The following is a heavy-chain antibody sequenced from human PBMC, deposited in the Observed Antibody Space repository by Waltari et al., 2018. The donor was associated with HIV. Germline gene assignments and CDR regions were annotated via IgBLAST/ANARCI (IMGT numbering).Heavy chain of an antibody. CDR2: ISSSSSTI. J-gene: IGHJ5*02. Sequence: EVQLVESGGGLVQPGGSLRLSCAASGFTFSSYSMNWVRQAPGKGLEWVSYISSSSSTIYYADSVKGRFTISRDNAKNSLYLQMNSLRSEDTAVYYCAREGTITMVRGVMESPSFFDPWGQGTLVTVSS. V-gene: IGHV3-48*04. CDR1: GFTFSSYS. D-gene: IGHD3-10*01. CDR3: AREGTITMVRGVMESPSFFDP.